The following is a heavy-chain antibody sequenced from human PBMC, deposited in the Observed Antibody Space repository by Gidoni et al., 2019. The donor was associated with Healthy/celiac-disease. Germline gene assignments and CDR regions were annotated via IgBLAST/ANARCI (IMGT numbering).Heavy chain of an antibody. V-gene: IGHV1-18*04. CDR1: GYTFTSSG. J-gene: IGHJ4*02. Sequence: QVQLVPTVAEVRKPGASVKVSCKAPGYTFTSSGISWVRQAPGQGREWMGWISAYNGNTNYAQKLQGRVTMTTDTSTSTAYMELMSLRSDDTAVYYCARSSPPWELPRIDFDYWGQGTLVTVSS. CDR3: ARSSPPWELPRIDFDY. CDR2: ISAYNGNT. D-gene: IGHD1-26*01.